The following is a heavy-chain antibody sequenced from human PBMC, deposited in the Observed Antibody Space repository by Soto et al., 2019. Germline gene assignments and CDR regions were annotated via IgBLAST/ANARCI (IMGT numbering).Heavy chain of an antibody. CDR1: GYTFTGYY. CDR2: INPNSGGT. D-gene: IGHD4-17*01. CDR3: ARDLGRYGDYAGMDV. J-gene: IGHJ6*02. V-gene: IGHV1-2*04. Sequence: QVQLVQSGAEVKKPGASVKVSCKASGYTFTGYYMHWVRQAPGQGLEWMGWINPNSGGTNYAQKFQGWVTMTRDTSISTAYMELSRLRSDDTAVYYCARDLGRYGDYAGMDVWGQGTTVTVSS.